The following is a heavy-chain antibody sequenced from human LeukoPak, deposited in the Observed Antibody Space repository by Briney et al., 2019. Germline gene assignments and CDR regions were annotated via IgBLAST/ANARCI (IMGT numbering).Heavy chain of an antibody. CDR1: GYSFTGYA. CDR3: ARNYYGSGSYYDFDY. Sequence: ASVKVSCKASGYSFTGYAMHWVRQAPGQRLEWMGWINAGNGNTKYSQKFQGRVTITRDTFASTAYMELSSLRSEDTAVYYCARNYYGSGSYYDFDYWGQGTLVTVS. D-gene: IGHD3-10*01. V-gene: IGHV1-3*01. J-gene: IGHJ4*02. CDR2: INAGNGNT.